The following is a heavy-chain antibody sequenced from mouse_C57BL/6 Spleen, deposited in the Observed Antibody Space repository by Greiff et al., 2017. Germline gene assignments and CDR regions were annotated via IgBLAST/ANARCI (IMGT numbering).Heavy chain of an antibody. J-gene: IGHJ3*01. V-gene: IGHV1-50*01. CDR3: VRGSNWTAWFAY. D-gene: IGHD2-5*01. CDR1: GYTFTSYW. CDR2: IDPSDSYT. Sequence: QVQLQQPGAELVKPGASVKLSCKASGYTFTSYWMQWVKQRPGQGLEWIGEIDPSDSYTNYNQKFKGKATLTVDTSSSTAYMQLSSLTSEDSAVSYCVRGSNWTAWFAYWGQGTLVTVSA.